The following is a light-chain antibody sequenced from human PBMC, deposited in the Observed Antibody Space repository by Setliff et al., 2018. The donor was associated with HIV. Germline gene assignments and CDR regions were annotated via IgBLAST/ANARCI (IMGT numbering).Light chain of an antibody. J-gene: IGLJ2*01. V-gene: IGLV2-11*01. CDR3: SSYAGRYTSWV. CDR1: SSDVGGYNY. Sequence: QSALTQPASVSGSPGQSITISCTGTSSDVGGYNYVSWYQQHPGKAPKLMIYDVNERPSGVPDRFSGSKSGNTASLTISGLQAEDEADYYCSSYAGRYTSWVFGGGTKVTVL. CDR2: DVN.